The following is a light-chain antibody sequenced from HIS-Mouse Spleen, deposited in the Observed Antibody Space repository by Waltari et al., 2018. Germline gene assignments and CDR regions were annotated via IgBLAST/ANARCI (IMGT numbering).Light chain of an antibody. Sequence: SYVLTQPPSASVAPGKTARITCVGTNIGRKSVHWYQQKPGQAPELGVYDDGDRPSGIPERFSGSNSGNTATLTISRVEAGDEADYYCQVWDSSSDHVVFGGGTKLTVL. CDR2: DDG. CDR3: QVWDSSSDHVV. J-gene: IGLJ2*01. CDR1: NIGRKS. V-gene: IGLV3-21*03.